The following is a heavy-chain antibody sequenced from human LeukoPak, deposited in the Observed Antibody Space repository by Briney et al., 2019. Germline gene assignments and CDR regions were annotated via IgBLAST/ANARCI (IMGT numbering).Heavy chain of an antibody. J-gene: IGHJ4*02. D-gene: IGHD3-22*01. CDR3: ASWGKYYYDTQFDY. CDR1: GGSFSGYY. V-gene: IGHV4-34*01. Sequence: PSETLSLTCAVYGGSFSGYYWSWIRQPPGKGLEWIGEINHSGSTNYNPSLKSRVTISVDTSKNQFSLKLSSVTAADTAVYYCASWGKYYYDTQFDYWGQGTLVTVSS. CDR2: INHSGST.